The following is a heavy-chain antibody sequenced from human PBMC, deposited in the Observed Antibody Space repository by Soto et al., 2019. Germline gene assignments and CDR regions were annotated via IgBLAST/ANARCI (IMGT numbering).Heavy chain of an antibody. J-gene: IGHJ6*02. Sequence: LGESLKISCKASGYSFARYWIGWVRQMPGKGLEWMGIIYPGDSDTRYSPSFQGQVTISADKSISTAYLQWSSLKASDTATFYCALMATDFSYAMDVWGQGTTVTVSS. CDR2: IYPGDSDT. CDR3: ALMATDFSYAMDV. CDR1: GYSFARYW. V-gene: IGHV5-51*01. D-gene: IGHD3-3*01.